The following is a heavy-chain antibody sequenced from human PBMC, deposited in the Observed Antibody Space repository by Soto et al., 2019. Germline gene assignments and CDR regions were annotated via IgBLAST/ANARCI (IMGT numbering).Heavy chain of an antibody. J-gene: IGHJ6*02. V-gene: IGHV1-18*04. Sequence: QVQLVQSGAEVKKPGASVKVSCKASGYTFTSYGISWVRQAPGQGLEWMGWISAYNGNTNYAQKLQGRVTMTTDTSTSRAYMELRSQRSDDTAVYYCARDPLKDRYDFWSIGYYYYYGMDVWGQGTTVTVSS. D-gene: IGHD3-3*01. CDR3: ARDPLKDRYDFWSIGYYYYYGMDV. CDR2: ISAYNGNT. CDR1: GYTFTSYG.